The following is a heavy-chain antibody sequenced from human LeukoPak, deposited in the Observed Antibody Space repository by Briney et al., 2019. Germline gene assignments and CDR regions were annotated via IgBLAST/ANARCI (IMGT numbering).Heavy chain of an antibody. J-gene: IGHJ4*02. D-gene: IGHD2-2*01. CDR3: ARSHCSSTSCPLDY. CDR2: ISSSSSYI. CDR1: GFTFSSYS. V-gene: IGHV3-21*01. Sequence: GGSLRLSCAASGFTFSSYSMNWVRQAPGKGLEWVSSISSSSSYIYYADSVKGRFTISRDNAKNSLYLQMNSLRAEDTAVYYCARSHCSSTSCPLDYWGQGTLVTVSS.